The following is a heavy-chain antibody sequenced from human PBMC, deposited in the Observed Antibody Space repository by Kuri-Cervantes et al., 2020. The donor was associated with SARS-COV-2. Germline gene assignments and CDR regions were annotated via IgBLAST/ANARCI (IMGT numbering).Heavy chain of an antibody. CDR3: ARHVVSGWSGYFDY. J-gene: IGHJ4*02. V-gene: IGHV4-39*01. CDR1: GGSISSTSYY. D-gene: IGHD3-3*01. CDR2: IYYSGST. Sequence: SETLSLTCTVSGGSISSTSYYWGWVRQPPGKGLEWIGSIYYSGSTYYNPSLKSRVTISVDTSKNQFSLKLSSVTAADTAVYYCARHVVSGWSGYFDYWAREPWSPSPQ.